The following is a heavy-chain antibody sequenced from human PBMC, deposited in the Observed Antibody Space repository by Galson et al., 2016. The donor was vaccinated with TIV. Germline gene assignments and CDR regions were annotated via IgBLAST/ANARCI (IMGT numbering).Heavy chain of an antibody. CDR2: IWFDGSEK. CDR3: ARELRCDTTSCNSLFDY. D-gene: IGHD2-2*01. V-gene: IGHV3-33*01. J-gene: IGHJ4*02. Sequence: KGLEWVAIIWFDGSEKYYADSVKGRFTISRDNSKKTLYLQLSSLRAEDTAVYYCARELRCDTTSCNSLFDYWGQGTLVTVSS.